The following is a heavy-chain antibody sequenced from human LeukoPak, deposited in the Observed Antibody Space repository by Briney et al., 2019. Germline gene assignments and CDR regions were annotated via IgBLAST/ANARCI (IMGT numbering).Heavy chain of an antibody. V-gene: IGHV1-8*01. D-gene: IGHD2-2*01. CDR1: GYTFTSYD. J-gene: IGHJ6*02. CDR3: ARVIFVQDIVVVPAAITYGMDV. Sequence: ASVKVSCKASGYTFTSYDINWVRQATGQGLEWMGWMNPNSGNTGYAQKFQGRVTMTRNTSISTAYMELSSLRSEDTAVYYCARVIFVQDIVVVPAAITYGMDVWGQGTTVTVSS. CDR2: MNPNSGNT.